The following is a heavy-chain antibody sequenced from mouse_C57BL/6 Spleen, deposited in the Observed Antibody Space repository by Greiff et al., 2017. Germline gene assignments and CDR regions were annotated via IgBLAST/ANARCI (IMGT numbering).Heavy chain of an antibody. V-gene: IGHV1-74*01. D-gene: IGHD1-1*01. CDR3: AIPFITTVVARYFDV. Sequence: QVQLQQPGAELVKPGASVKVSCKASGYTFTSYCMPWVKQRPGQGLEWIGRIHPSASDTNYNQKLKGKATLTVDKSSSTAYMQLSSLTSEDSAVYYCAIPFITTVVARYFDVWGTGTTVTVSS. J-gene: IGHJ1*03. CDR2: IHPSASDT. CDR1: GYTFTSYC.